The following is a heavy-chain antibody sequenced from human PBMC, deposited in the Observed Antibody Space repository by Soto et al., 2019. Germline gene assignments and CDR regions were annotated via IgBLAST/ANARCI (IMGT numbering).Heavy chain of an antibody. D-gene: IGHD5-12*01. CDR3: AREMGYSGYENWFDP. Sequence: SETLSLTCTVSGGSISSGDYYWSWIRQPPGKGLEWIGYIYYSGSTYYNPSLKSRVTISVDTSKNQFSLKLSSVTAADTAVYYCAREMGYSGYENWFDPWGQGTLVTVSS. CDR1: GGSISSGDYY. V-gene: IGHV4-30-4*01. CDR2: IYYSGST. J-gene: IGHJ5*02.